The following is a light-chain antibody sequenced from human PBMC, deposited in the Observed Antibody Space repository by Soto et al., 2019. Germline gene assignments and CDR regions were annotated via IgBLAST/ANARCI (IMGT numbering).Light chain of an antibody. Sequence: QAVVTQEPSLTVSPGGTVILTCGSSTGAVTSGHWPSWFQQKPGQAPKTLIYYTSNKHSWTPARFSGSLLGGKAALTLSGAQPEDEADYYWLVTDSVTRVFGGGTKVTVL. CDR1: TGAVTSGHW. V-gene: IGLV7-46*01. J-gene: IGLJ3*02. CDR2: YTS. CDR3: LVTDSVTRV.